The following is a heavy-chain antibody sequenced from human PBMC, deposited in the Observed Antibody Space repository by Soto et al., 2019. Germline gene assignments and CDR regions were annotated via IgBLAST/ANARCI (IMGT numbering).Heavy chain of an antibody. CDR1: GFTFSGSA. CDR3: SRQASDFWSGKPQYYMDV. D-gene: IGHD3-3*01. V-gene: IGHV3-73*01. J-gene: IGHJ6*03. Sequence: EVQLVESGGGLVQPGGSLKLSCAASGFTFSGSAMHWVRQASGKGLEWVGRIRSKGNNYATVYGASLKGRFTISRDDAKNTACLQMNSLNTEDTAVYYCSRQASDFWSGKPQYYMDVWGKGTTVTVSS. CDR2: IRSKGNNYAT.